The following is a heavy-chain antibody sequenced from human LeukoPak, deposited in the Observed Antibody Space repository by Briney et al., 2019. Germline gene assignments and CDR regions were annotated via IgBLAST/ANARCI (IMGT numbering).Heavy chain of an antibody. D-gene: IGHD2-15*01. Sequence: PSETLSLTCTVSGGSISSGDYYWSWIRQPPGKGLEWIGYIYYSGSTYYNPSLKSRVTISVDTSKNQFSLKLSSVTAADTAVYYCARDPHGARGDYVDYWGQGTLVTVSS. CDR1: GGSISSGDYY. CDR3: ARDPHGARGDYVDY. J-gene: IGHJ4*02. CDR2: IYYSGST. V-gene: IGHV4-30-4*01.